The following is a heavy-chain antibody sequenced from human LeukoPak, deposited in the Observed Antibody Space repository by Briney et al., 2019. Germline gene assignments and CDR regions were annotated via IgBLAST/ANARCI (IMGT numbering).Heavy chain of an antibody. CDR2: IKQYGSEK. D-gene: IGHD4-17*01. CDR3: ARWSEVSPYGYYYYYGMDV. CDR1: GFTFSSYW. V-gene: IGHV3-7*01. J-gene: IGHJ6*02. Sequence: GGSLRLSCAASGFTFSSYWMSWVRQAPGKGLEWVANIKQYGSEKYYVDSVKGRFTISRDNAKNSMYLQMNSLGAEDTAVYYCARWSEVSPYGYYYYYGMDVWGQGTTVTVSS.